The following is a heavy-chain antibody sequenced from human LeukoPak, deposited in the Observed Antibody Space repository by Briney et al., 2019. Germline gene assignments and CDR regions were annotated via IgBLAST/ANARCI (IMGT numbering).Heavy chain of an antibody. Sequence: SETLSLTCTVSGGSISPYYWSFIRQPAGKGLEWIGRISTSGSSKYNPSLESRVTMSVDTSKNQFSLKLSSVTAADTAVYYCVSPWFDPWGQGTLVTVSS. V-gene: IGHV4-4*07. CDR1: GGSISPYY. CDR3: VSPWFDP. CDR2: ISTSGSS. J-gene: IGHJ5*02.